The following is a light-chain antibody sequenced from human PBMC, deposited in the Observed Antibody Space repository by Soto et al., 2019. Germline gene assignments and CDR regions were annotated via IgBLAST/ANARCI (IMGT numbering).Light chain of an antibody. V-gene: IGLV2-23*01. CDR1: SNTIGGYNV. Sequence: QSVLTQPASVSGSPGQSITISCTGTSNTIGGYNVVSWYQQHPGTAPKVIIYEGIKRPSGVSNRFSGSISGSTASLTISGLQAEDEADYYCCSYVGATTYVFGTGTKVT. CDR2: EGI. J-gene: IGLJ1*01. CDR3: CSYVGATTYV.